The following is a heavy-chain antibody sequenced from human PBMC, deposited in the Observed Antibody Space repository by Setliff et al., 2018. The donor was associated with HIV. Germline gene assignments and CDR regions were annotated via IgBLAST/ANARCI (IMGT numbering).Heavy chain of an antibody. CDR3: ARGRYRSRWYASDHYYIDV. V-gene: IGHV4-39*01. CDR1: GGSISSSSYY. D-gene: IGHD6-13*01. J-gene: IGHJ6*03. Sequence: SATLSLTCTVSGGSISSSSYYWGWIRQPPGKGLQWIGSIYYRGSTYYNPSLKSRVTISVDTSKNQFSLKLRSVTAADTALYYCARGRYRSRWYASDHYYIDVWGKGTTVTVSS. CDR2: IYYRGST.